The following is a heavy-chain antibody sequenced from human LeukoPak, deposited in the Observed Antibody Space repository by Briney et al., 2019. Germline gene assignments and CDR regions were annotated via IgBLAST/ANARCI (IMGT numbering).Heavy chain of an antibody. CDR3: ARNSGSYSDDAFDI. V-gene: IGHV4-59*08. CDR1: GGSISSYY. D-gene: IGHD3-10*01. Sequence: SETLSLTCTVSGGSISSYYWSWIRQPPGKGLEWIGYIYYSGSTYYNPSLKSRVTISVDTSKNQFSLKLSSVTAADTAVYYCARNSGSYSDDAFDIWGQGTMVTVSS. J-gene: IGHJ3*02. CDR2: IYYSGST.